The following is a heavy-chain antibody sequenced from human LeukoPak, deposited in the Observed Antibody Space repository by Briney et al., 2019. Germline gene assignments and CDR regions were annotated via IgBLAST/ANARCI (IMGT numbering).Heavy chain of an antibody. J-gene: IGHJ6*03. CDR1: GYSISTGYY. Sequence: PSETLSLTCTVSGYSISTGYYWSWIRQPAGKGLEWIGRIYTSGSTNYNPSLKSRVTMSVDTSKNQFSLKLSSVTAADTAVYYCARDIGAAAAPYYYYMDVWGKGTTVTISS. CDR3: ARDIGAAAAPYYYYMDV. D-gene: IGHD6-13*01. V-gene: IGHV4-4*07. CDR2: IYTSGST.